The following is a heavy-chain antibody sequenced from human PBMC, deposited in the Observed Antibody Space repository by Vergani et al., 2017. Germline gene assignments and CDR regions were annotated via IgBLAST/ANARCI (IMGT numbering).Heavy chain of an antibody. CDR3: ARYNSGGLRIDY. CDR1: GGTFSSYA. V-gene: IGHV1-69*01. J-gene: IGHJ4*02. D-gene: IGHD2/OR15-2a*01. Sequence: QVQLVQSGAEVKKPGSSVKVSCKASGGTFSSYAISWVRQAPGQGLEWMGGIIPIFGTANYAQKFQGRVTITADESTSTAYMELRSLRSDDTAVYYCARYNSGGLRIDYWGQGTLVTVSS. CDR2: IIPIFGTA.